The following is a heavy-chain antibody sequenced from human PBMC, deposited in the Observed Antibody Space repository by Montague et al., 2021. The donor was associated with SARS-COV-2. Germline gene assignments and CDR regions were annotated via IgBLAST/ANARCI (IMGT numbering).Heavy chain of an antibody. CDR1: GGSFSGYY. CDR3: ARGFRRYCSGGSCRDWNYGMDV. J-gene: IGHJ6*02. V-gene: IGHV4-34*01. D-gene: IGHD2-15*01. Sequence: SETLSLTCAVYGGSFSGYYRSWIRQPPGKGLEWIGEINHSGSTNYNPSLKSRVTISVDTSKNQFSLKLSSVTAADTAVYYCARGFRRYCSGGSCRDWNYGMDVWGQGTTVTVSS. CDR2: INHSGST.